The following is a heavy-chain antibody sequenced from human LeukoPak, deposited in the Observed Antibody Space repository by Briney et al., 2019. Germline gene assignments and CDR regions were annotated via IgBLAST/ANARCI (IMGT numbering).Heavy chain of an antibody. CDR3: ARDGYSGYELTAGFFDY. CDR2: ISYDGSNK. D-gene: IGHD5-12*01. J-gene: IGHJ4*02. CDR1: GFTFSSYW. Sequence: GGSLRLSCAASGFTFSSYWMSWVRQAPGKGLEWVAVISYDGSNKYYADSVKGRFTISRDNSKNTLYLQMNSLRAEDTAVYYCARDGYSGYELTAGFFDYWGQGTLVTVSS. V-gene: IGHV3-30-3*01.